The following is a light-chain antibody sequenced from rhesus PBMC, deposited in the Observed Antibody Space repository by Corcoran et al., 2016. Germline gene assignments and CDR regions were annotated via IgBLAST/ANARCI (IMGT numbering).Light chain of an antibody. CDR1: RDISNY. CDR2: YTS. Sequence: DIQMTQSPSSLSASVGDTVTITCRASRDISNYLAWFQQKLGKAPKHLIDYTSNLESGVPSRFSGSGSGTYFTLTISSVQPEDFAMYYCQQHHSDPLTFGGGTKVEIK. J-gene: IGKJ4*01. CDR3: QQHHSDPLT. V-gene: IGKV1S14*01.